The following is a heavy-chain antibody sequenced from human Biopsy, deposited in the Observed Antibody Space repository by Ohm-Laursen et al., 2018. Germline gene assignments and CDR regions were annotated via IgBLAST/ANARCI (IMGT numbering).Heavy chain of an antibody. CDR3: ARPMSRVVAYGMDV. J-gene: IGHJ6*02. D-gene: IGHD2-15*01. CDR1: GLSFSMYA. V-gene: IGHV3-23*01. Sequence: SLRLSCAASGLSFSMYAMSWVRQAPGKGLEWVSAIGGSGGGTYYADSVKGRFTISRDDSKNTVYLQMNSLRAEDRAVYYCARPMSRVVAYGMDVWGQGTTVTVSS. CDR2: IGGSGGGT.